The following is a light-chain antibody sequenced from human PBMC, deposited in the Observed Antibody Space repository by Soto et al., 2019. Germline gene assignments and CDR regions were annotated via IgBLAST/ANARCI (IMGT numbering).Light chain of an antibody. CDR1: SSDVGGYNY. CDR3: SSYTSSLS. Sequence: QSALTQPASVSGSPGQSITISCTGTSSDVGGYNYVSWYQQHPGKAPKLMIYDVNTRPSGVSNRFSGSKSGNTASLTISGLQAEDEADYYCSSYTSSLSFGGGTQLTFL. J-gene: IGLJ2*01. CDR2: DVN. V-gene: IGLV2-14*01.